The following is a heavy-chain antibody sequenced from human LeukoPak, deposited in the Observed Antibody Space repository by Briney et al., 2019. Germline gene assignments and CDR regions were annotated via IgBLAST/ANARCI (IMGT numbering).Heavy chain of an antibody. CDR3: ARDRTASAFDI. V-gene: IGHV4-30-2*01. CDR1: GGSISSGTYY. CDR2: IFHSGST. Sequence: SQTLSLTCTVSGGSISSGTYYWTWIRQPPGKGLEWIGYIFHSGSTYYNPSLKSRVTISVDRSKNQFSLNLSSVTAADTAVYYCARDRTASAFDIRGQGTMVTVSS. J-gene: IGHJ3*02.